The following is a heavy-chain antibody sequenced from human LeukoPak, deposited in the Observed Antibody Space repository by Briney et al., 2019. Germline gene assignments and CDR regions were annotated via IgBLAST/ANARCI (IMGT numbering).Heavy chain of an antibody. J-gene: IGHJ4*02. Sequence: QTGGSLTLSCTASGFTFGAYAMRWVRQAPGQGLEWVGFIRRKANGGTTEYAASVKGRFTISRDDSKSIAYLQMNSLKTEDTAVYYCTRATGEPYCSGGSCYSGGGLFDYWGQGTLVTVSS. CDR1: GFTFGAYA. CDR2: IRRKANGGTT. CDR3: TRATGEPYCSGGSCYSGGGLFDY. D-gene: IGHD2-15*01. V-gene: IGHV3-49*04.